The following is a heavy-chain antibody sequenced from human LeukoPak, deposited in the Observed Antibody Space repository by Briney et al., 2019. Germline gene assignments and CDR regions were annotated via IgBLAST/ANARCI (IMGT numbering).Heavy chain of an antibody. V-gene: IGHV3-9*03. Sequence: SLRFSCAAYGFTFDDYHLHWVRQAPGKGLEWVSGINWNSGSIGYADSVKGRFTISRDNAKNSLYLQMNSLRAEDMALYYCAKGNRQWLNLNWFDPWGQGTLVTVSS. CDR1: GFTFDDYH. J-gene: IGHJ5*02. D-gene: IGHD6-19*01. CDR3: AKGNRQWLNLNWFDP. CDR2: INWNSGSI.